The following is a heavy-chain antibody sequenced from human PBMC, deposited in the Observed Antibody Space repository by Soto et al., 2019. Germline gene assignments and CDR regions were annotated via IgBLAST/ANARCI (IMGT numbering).Heavy chain of an antibody. D-gene: IGHD4-4*01. CDR2: IYYSGST. V-gene: IGHV4-30-4*02. CDR3: ARQHDYSRRGWFDP. Sequence: PSETLSLTCTVSGGSISSGDYYWSWIRQPPGKGLEWIGYIYYSGSTYYNPSLKSRVTISVDTSKNQFSLKLSSVTAADTAVYYCARQHDYSRRGWFDPWGQGTLVTVSS. CDR1: GGSISSGDYY. J-gene: IGHJ5*02.